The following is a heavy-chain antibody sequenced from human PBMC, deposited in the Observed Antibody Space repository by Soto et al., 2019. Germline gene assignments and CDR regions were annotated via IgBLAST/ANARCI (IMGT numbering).Heavy chain of an antibody. Sequence: GGSLRLSCAASGFTFGPFWMHWVRQAPGKGLVWLAVINSDGSTINYADSVKGRFTISRDNSKNTQYLQMNSLRAEDTAVYYCAKEVWSGPMDVWGQGTTVTVSS. CDR3: AKEVWSGPMDV. CDR1: GFTFGPFW. V-gene: IGHV3-74*01. D-gene: IGHD3-3*01. J-gene: IGHJ6*02. CDR2: INSDGSTI.